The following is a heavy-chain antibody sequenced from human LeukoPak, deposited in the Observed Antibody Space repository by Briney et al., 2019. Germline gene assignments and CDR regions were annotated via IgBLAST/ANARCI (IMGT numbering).Heavy chain of an antibody. CDR2: IIPILNIL. D-gene: IGHD3-3*01. Sequence: SVKVSCKASGDIFSNYGISWERQAPGQGLEWMARIIPILNILNYAQKFQGRLTISADKPTSTAYMELSSLTSEDTAVCYCARDPDDLLSGGSYYDNGMDVWGQGTTVTVSS. CDR1: GDIFSNYG. V-gene: IGHV1-69*04. J-gene: IGHJ6*02. CDR3: ARDPDDLLSGGSYYDNGMDV.